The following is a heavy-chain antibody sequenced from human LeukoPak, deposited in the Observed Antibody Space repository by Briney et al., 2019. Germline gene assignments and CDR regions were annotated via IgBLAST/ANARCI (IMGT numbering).Heavy chain of an antibody. J-gene: IGHJ4*02. Sequence: GASVKVSCKASGGTVRRFGISWVRQAPGQGLEWMGWIHPNSGGTNYAQKFQGRVTMTRDTAISTAYMELSRLRSDDTAVYYCARDQDSSSSLDYWGQGTLVTVSS. CDR3: ARDQDSSSSLDY. CDR1: GGTVRRFG. V-gene: IGHV1-2*02. D-gene: IGHD6-13*01. CDR2: IHPNSGGT.